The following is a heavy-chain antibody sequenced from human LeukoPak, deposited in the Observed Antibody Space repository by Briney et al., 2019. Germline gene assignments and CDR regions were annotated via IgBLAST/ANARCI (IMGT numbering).Heavy chain of an antibody. Sequence: PSETLSLTCTVSGGSISSYYWSWIRQPPGKGLEWIGYIYYSGSTNYNPSPKSRVTISVDTSKNQFSLKLSSVTAADTAVYYCARGSSGWYFDYWGQGTLVTVSS. CDR1: GGSISSYY. CDR3: ARGSSGWYFDY. CDR2: IYYSGST. D-gene: IGHD6-19*01. V-gene: IGHV4-59*01. J-gene: IGHJ4*02.